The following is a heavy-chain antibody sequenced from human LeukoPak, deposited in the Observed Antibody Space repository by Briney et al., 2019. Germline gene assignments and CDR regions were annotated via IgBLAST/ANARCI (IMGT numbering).Heavy chain of an antibody. J-gene: IGHJ4*02. CDR2: IKQDGSEK. Sequence: GGSLRLSCAASGFTFSSYWMSWVRQAPGKGLEWVANIKQDGSEKYYVDSVKGRFTISRDNAKNSLYLQMNSLRAEDTAVYYCAKPASSGYYLYFDYWGQGTLVTVSS. V-gene: IGHV3-7*01. CDR3: AKPASSGYYLYFDY. D-gene: IGHD3-22*01. CDR1: GFTFSSYW.